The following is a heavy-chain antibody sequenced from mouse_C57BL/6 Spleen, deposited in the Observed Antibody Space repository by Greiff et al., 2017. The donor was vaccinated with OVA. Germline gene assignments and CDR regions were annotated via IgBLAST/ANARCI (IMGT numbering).Heavy chain of an antibody. CDR1: GFTFSDYG. J-gene: IGHJ1*03. CDR2: ISSGSSTI. CDR3: AMSNPYWYFDV. Sequence: EVQLQESGGGLVKPGGSLKLSCAASGFTFSDYGMHWVRQAPEKGLEWVAYISSGSSTIYYADTVKGRFTISRDNAKNTLFLQMTSLRSEDTAMYYCAMSNPYWYFDVWGTGTTVTVSS. V-gene: IGHV5-17*01. D-gene: IGHD2-5*01.